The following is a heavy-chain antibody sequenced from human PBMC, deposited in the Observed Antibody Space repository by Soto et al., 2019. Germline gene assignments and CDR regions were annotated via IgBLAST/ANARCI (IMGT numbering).Heavy chain of an antibody. CDR1: GFTFSSYA. J-gene: IGHJ3*02. D-gene: IGHD6-19*01. CDR3: AKTFKGWLVRRAFDI. Sequence: PGGSLXLSCAASGFTFSSYAMSWVRPAPGKGLEWVSAISGSGGSTYYADSVKGRFTISRDNSKNTLYLQMNSLRAEDTAVYYSAKTFKGWLVRRAFDIWGQGTMVTVSS. V-gene: IGHV3-23*01. CDR2: ISGSGGST.